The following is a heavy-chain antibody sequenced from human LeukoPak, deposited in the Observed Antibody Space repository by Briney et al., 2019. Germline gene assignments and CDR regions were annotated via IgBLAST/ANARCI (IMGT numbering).Heavy chain of an antibody. J-gene: IGHJ4*02. V-gene: IGHV3-15*01. Sequence: PGGSLRLSCAASGFTFSKAWMSWVRQAPGKGLEWVGRIKSKTDGGTTDYAAPVKGRFTISRDDSKNTLYLQMNSLKTEDTAVYYCTTDPYMKWELLGLWGQGTLVTVSS. D-gene: IGHD1-26*01. CDR2: IKSKTDGGTT. CDR3: TTDPYMKWELLGL. CDR1: GFTFSKAW.